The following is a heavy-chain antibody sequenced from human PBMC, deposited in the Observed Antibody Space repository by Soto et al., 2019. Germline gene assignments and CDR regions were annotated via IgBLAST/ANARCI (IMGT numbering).Heavy chain of an antibody. D-gene: IGHD5-18*01. CDR3: ARHGYNYGGGYFDY. CDR1: GLTASRNN. Sequence: EVQLVESGGGLVQPGGSLGLPWEAPGLTASRNNMTWVGKAPGKGLEWVSVIYSGGSTYYADSVKGRFTISRDNSKNTLYLQMNSLRAEDTAVYYCARHGYNYGGGYFDYWGQGTLVTVSS. J-gene: IGHJ4*02. CDR2: IYSGGST. V-gene: IGHV3-66*04.